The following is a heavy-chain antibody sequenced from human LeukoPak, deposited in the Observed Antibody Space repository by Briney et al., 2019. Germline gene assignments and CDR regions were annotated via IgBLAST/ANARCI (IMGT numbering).Heavy chain of an antibody. J-gene: IGHJ4*02. Sequence: GASVKVSCKASGYTFTGYYIHWVRQAPGQGLEWMGRINPNSGGTNYAQKFQGRVTMTRDTPISTAYMEQSRLRSDDTAVYYCARVEINPGYCSGGSCYLDSWGQGTLVTVSS. CDR3: ARVEINPGYCSGGSCYLDS. D-gene: IGHD2-15*01. CDR2: INPNSGGT. V-gene: IGHV1-2*06. CDR1: GYTFTGYY.